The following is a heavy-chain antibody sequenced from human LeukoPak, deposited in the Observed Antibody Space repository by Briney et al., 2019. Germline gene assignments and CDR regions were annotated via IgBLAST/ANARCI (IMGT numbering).Heavy chain of an antibody. CDR2: IYSGGTA. J-gene: IGHJ4*02. CDR3: ARVELPDYFGVYHFDH. Sequence: GGSLRLSCAASGFIVSNNYMSWVRQAPGKGLEWVSVIYSGGTAYYADSVKGRFTISRDNSKNTLYLQMNSLRAEDTAVYYCARVELPDYFGVYHFDHWGQGTLVTVSP. CDR1: GFIVSNNY. D-gene: IGHD2/OR15-2a*01. V-gene: IGHV3-53*05.